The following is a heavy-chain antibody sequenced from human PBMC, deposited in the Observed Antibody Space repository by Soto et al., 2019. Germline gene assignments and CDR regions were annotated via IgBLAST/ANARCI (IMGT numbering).Heavy chain of an antibody. CDR2: ISSSSSYI. D-gene: IGHD3-10*01. V-gene: IGHV3-21*01. J-gene: IGHJ4*02. CDR3: ARGQGLLSFDS. Sequence: GGSLILSCAASGFTFSSYSMNWVRQAPGKGLEWVSSISSSSSYIYYADSVKGRFTISRDNDNNSLYLQMNSLRAEDTAVYYCARGQGLLSFDSWGKRTLVNDSS. CDR1: GFTFSSYS.